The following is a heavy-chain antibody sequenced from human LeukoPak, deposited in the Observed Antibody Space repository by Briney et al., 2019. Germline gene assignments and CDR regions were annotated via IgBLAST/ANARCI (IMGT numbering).Heavy chain of an antibody. Sequence: PGGSLRLSCAASGFTFSSYGMSWVRQAPGRGLEWVSAISGSGGSTYYADSVKGRFTISRDNSKNTLYLQMNSLRAEDTAVYYCAKRRSGARAFDIWGQGTMVTVSS. CDR3: AKRRSGARAFDI. V-gene: IGHV3-23*01. CDR2: ISGSGGST. J-gene: IGHJ3*02. CDR1: GFTFSSYG. D-gene: IGHD3-3*01.